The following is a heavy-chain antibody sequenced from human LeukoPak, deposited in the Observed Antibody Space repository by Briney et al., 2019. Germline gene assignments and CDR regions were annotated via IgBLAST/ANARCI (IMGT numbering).Heavy chain of an antibody. V-gene: IGHV4-39*07. CDR1: GGSISSSSYH. CDR3: ARVVAAAGIGY. D-gene: IGHD6-13*01. J-gene: IGHJ4*02. CDR2: IYYSGST. Sequence: RSSETLSLSCTVSGGSISSSSYHWGWIRQPPGKGLEWIGSIYYSGSTYYNPSLKSRVTISVDTSKNQFSLKLSSVTAADTAVYYCARVVAAAGIGYWGQGTLVTVSS.